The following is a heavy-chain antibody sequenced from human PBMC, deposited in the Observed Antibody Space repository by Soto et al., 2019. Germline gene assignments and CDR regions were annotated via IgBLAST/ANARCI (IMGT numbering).Heavy chain of an antibody. J-gene: IGHJ6*03. CDR3: ARTLKTVTSPHYYMDV. CDR1: GFTFSSYG. Sequence: QVQLVESGGGVVQPGRSLRLSCAASGFTFSSYGMHWVRQAPGKGLEWVAVIWYDGSNKYYADSVKGRFTISRDNSKNTLYMQMNSLSAEDTAVYYCARTLKTVTSPHYYMDVWGKGTTVTVSS. D-gene: IGHD4-17*01. V-gene: IGHV3-33*01. CDR2: IWYDGSNK.